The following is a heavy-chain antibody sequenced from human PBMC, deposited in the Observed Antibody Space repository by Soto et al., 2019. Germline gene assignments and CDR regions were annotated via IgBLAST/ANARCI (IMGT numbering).Heavy chain of an antibody. Sequence: QALTLPSSISGNSVAYNRVAWNWIRQSPSRGLEWLGRTYYRSKWFNDHAISVKGRVTISVDTSKNHFSLKVNSVTAADTAVYYCARGVLFWGQGTPVPVSS. CDR1: GNSVAYNRVA. CDR2: TYYRSKWFN. D-gene: IGHD1-1*01. V-gene: IGHV6-1*01. CDR3: ARGVLF. J-gene: IGHJ4*02.